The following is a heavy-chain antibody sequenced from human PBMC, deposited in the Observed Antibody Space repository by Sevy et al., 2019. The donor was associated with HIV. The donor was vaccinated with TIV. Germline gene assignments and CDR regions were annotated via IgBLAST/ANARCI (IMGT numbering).Heavy chain of an antibody. V-gene: IGHV1-2*02. CDR3: ARVSIVVVPAAIPILDY. CDR1: GYTFTGYY. Sequence: ASVKVSCKASGYTFTGYYMHWVRQAPGQGLEWMGWINPNSGGTNYAQKFQGRVPRTRDTPIRTAYMELSRLRSDDTAVYYCARVSIVVVPAAIPILDYWGQGTLVTVSS. CDR2: INPNSGGT. J-gene: IGHJ4*02. D-gene: IGHD2-2*02.